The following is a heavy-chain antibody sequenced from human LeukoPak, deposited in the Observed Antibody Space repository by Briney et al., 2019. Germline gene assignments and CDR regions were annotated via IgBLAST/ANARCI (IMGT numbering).Heavy chain of an antibody. D-gene: IGHD6-13*01. V-gene: IGHV3-23*01. CDR3: TATSGIAAAGMTGFDY. J-gene: IGHJ4*02. CDR2: ISGSGGST. CDR1: GLTFSRHW. Sequence: GGSLRLSCAASGLTFSRHWMTWVRQAPGKGLEWVSAISGSGGSTYYADSVKGRFTISRDNSKNTLYLQMNSLRAEDTAVYYCTATSGIAAAGMTGFDYWGQGTLVTVSS.